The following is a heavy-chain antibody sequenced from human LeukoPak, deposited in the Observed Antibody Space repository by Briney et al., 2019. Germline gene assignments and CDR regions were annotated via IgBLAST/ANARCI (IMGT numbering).Heavy chain of an antibody. CDR1: GFTFSSYS. CDR3: ARDLDSSGYYYGYFQH. D-gene: IGHD3-22*01. Sequence: GGSLRLSRAASGFTFSSYSMNWVRQAPGKGLEWVSSISSSSSYIYYADSVKGRFTISRDNAKNSLYLQMNSLRAEDTAVYYCARDLDSSGYYYGYFQHWGQGTLVTVSS. J-gene: IGHJ1*01. CDR2: ISSSSSYI. V-gene: IGHV3-21*01.